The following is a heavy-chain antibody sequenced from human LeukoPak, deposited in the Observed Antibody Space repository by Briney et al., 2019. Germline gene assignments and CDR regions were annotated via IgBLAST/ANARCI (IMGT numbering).Heavy chain of an antibody. Sequence: PGGSLRLSCAASGFTFSSYAMHWVRRAPGKGLEWVAVISYDGSNKYYADSVKGRFTISRDNSKNTLYLQMNSLRAEDTAVYYCARDRRYYDFWSGYLFDYWGQGTLVTVSS. D-gene: IGHD3-3*01. J-gene: IGHJ4*02. V-gene: IGHV3-30-3*01. CDR2: ISYDGSNK. CDR3: ARDRRYYDFWSGYLFDY. CDR1: GFTFSSYA.